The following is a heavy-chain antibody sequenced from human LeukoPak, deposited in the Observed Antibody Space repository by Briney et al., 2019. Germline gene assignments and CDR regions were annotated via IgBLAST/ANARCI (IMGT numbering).Heavy chain of an antibody. CDR2: INSDGSST. CDR1: GFTFSTYW. CDR3: ARRGIMAFDY. V-gene: IGHV3-74*03. Sequence: PGGSLRLSCAASGFTFSTYWMHWVRQAPGKGLVWVSRINSDGSSTTYADSVKGRFTISRDNAKNSLYLQMNSLRDEDTAVYYCARRGIMAFDYWGQGTLVTVSS. D-gene: IGHD3-16*01. J-gene: IGHJ4*02.